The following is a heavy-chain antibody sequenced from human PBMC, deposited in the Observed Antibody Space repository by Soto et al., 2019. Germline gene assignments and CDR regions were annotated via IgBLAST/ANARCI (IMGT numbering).Heavy chain of an antibody. CDR2: IWYDGSNK. D-gene: IGHD2-21*02. CDR3: ARGNVVTATPLAY. V-gene: IGHV3-33*01. Sequence: QVQLVESGGGVVQPGRSLRLSCAASGFTFSSYGMHWVRQAPGKGLEWVAVIWYDGSNKYYADSVKGRFTISRDNSKNTLYLQMNSLRAEDTAVYYCARGNVVTATPLAYWGQGTLVTVSS. CDR1: GFTFSSYG. J-gene: IGHJ4*02.